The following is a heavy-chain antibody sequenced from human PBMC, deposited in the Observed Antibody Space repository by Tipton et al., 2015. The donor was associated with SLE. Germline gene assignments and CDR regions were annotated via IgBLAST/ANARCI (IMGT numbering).Heavy chain of an antibody. J-gene: IGHJ4*02. CDR1: GFTFSSY. V-gene: IGHV4-34*01. Sequence: LRLSCAASGFTFSSYWSWIRQPPGKGLEWVGEINHSGSTNYNPSLKSRVTISVDTSKNQLPLKLSSVTAADTAVYYCAREMRDDYVWGSPFDYWGQGTLVTVSS. D-gene: IGHD3-16*01. CDR2: INHSGST. CDR3: AREMRDDYVWGSPFDY.